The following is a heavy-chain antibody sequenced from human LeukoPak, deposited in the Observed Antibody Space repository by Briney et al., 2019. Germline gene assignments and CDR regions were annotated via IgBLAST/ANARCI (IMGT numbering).Heavy chain of an antibody. CDR1: GGSISSYY. CDR2: IYYSGST. V-gene: IGHV4-59*01. J-gene: IGHJ5*02. CDR3: ARDSITGTNVRWFDP. D-gene: IGHD1-7*01. Sequence: PSETLSLTCTVSGGSISSYYWSWIRQPPGKGLEWIGYIYYSGSTNYNPSLKSRVTISVDTSKNQFSLKLSSVTAADTAVYYCARDSITGTNVRWFDPWGQGTLVTVSS.